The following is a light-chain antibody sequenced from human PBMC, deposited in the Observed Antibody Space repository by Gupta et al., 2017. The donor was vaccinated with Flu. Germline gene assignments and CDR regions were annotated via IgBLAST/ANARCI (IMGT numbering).Light chain of an antibody. CDR1: ASLLHSRGDNC. CDR2: WTS. Sequence: EIAPNESALSLTVSPGEPAAISGRSSASLLHSRGDNCLDWYLQKPGQSPQLLIYWTSKRASGVPDRFSGSGSGTDFTLSIARVEPEDVGVYYCGQSVQIPNIFGQGTKLEIK. V-gene: IGKV2-28*01. CDR3: GQSVQIPNI. J-gene: IGKJ2*01.